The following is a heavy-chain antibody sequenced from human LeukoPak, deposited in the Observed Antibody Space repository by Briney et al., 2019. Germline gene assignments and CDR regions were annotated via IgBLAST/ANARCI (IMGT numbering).Heavy chain of an antibody. CDR3: ARSGGDYYYYYYMDV. J-gene: IGHJ6*03. D-gene: IGHD1-26*01. CDR1: GGTFSSYA. CDR2: IIPIFGTG. Sequence: SVKVSCKASGGTFSSYAISWVRQAPGQGLEWMGGIIPIFGTGNYAQKFQGRVTITTDESTSTAYMELSSLRSEDTAVYYCARSGGDYYYYYYMDVWGKGTTVTVSS. V-gene: IGHV1-69*05.